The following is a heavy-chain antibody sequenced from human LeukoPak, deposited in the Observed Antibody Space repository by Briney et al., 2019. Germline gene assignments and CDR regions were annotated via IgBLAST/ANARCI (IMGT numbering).Heavy chain of an antibody. J-gene: IGHJ5*02. CDR1: GYTFTGYY. CDR2: INPNSGGT. Sequence: ASVKVSCKASGYTFTGYYMHWVRQAPGQGLEWMGWINPNSGGTNYAQKFQGRVTMTRDTSISTAYMELSRLRSDDTAVYYCARQYYDSSGLNWFDPWGQGTLVTVSP. CDR3: ARQYYDSSGLNWFDP. V-gene: IGHV1-2*02. D-gene: IGHD3-22*01.